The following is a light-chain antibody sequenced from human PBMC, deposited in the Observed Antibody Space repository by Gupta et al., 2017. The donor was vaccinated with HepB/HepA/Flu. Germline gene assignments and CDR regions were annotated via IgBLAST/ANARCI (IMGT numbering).Light chain of an antibody. CDR3: AAWDDSLDVRL. CDR2: KSD. V-gene: IGLV1-44*01. Sequence: QFVLTQPPSTSGTPGRRVTMSGHRGRSNIGINNVNWYQQLPGTAPKLLIYKSDQRPSGVPDRFSGSKSDTSASLAITGLQSEDEAEYYCAAWDDSLDVRLFGGGTKLTVL. J-gene: IGLJ3*02. CDR1: RSNIGINN.